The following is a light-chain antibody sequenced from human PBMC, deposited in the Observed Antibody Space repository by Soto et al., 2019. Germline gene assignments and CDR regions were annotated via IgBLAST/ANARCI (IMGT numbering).Light chain of an antibody. V-gene: IGLV2-14*03. CDR3: SSYAGASHVV. CDR2: VVS. J-gene: IGLJ2*01. CDR1: SSDVGGYDY. Sequence: QSVLTQPASVSGSPGQSITISCTGTSSDVGGYDYVSWYQQHPGKAPKLMIYVVSNRPSGVSNRFSGSKSGNTASLTISGLQAEDEADYYCSSYAGASHVVFGGGTKVTVL.